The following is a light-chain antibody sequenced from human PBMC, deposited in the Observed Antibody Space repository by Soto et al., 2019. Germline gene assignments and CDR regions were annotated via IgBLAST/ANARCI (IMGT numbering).Light chain of an antibody. V-gene: IGKV3-11*01. CDR2: DAS. Sequence: LRQSPXSLCFSPXXXTXRSXXXSQGVGSYFAWYQQKPGKTPRLLIYDASNRATGIPARFSGSGSGTDFTLTISSLEPEDFAVYYCQQRSNWPQLTFGGGAKVDIK. CDR1: QGVGSY. J-gene: IGKJ4*01. CDR3: QQRSNWPQLT.